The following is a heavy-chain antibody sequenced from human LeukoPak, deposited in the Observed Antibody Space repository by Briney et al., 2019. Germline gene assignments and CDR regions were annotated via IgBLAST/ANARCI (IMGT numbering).Heavy chain of an antibody. V-gene: IGHV1-2*02. CDR1: GYSFTGYY. J-gene: IGHJ5*02. CDR3: ARSEYSSSSRFDP. CDR2: INPNSGGT. Sequence: ASVKVSCKASGYSFTGYYIHWVRQAPGQGLEWMGWINPNSGGTNHAQKFQGRVTMTRDTSITTAYMELSRLRSDDTAVYYCARSEYSSSSRFDPWGQGTLVIVSS. D-gene: IGHD6-6*01.